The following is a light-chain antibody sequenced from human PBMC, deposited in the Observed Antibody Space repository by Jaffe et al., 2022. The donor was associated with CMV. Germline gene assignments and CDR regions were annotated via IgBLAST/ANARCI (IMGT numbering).Light chain of an antibody. V-gene: IGKV3-11*01. CDR3: QQRSTWPLT. CDR1: QSVSSY. CDR2: DAS. Sequence: EIVLTQSPATLSLSPGERATLSCRASQSVSSYLAWYQQKPGQAPRLLIYDASNRATGIPARFSGSGSGTDFTLTISNLEPEDFALYYCQQRSTWPLTFGGGTKVEIK. J-gene: IGKJ4*01.